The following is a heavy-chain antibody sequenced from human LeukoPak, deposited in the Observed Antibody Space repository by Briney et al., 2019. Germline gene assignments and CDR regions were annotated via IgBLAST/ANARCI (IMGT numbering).Heavy chain of an antibody. Sequence: SETLSLTCTVSGGCISSSSYYWGWIRQPPGKGLEWIGSIYYSGSTYYNPSLKSRVTISVDTSKNQFSLKLSSVTAADTAVYYCARSESDSDFDYWGQGTLVTVSS. CDR3: ARSESDSDFDY. CDR1: GGCISSSSYY. V-gene: IGHV4-39*07. D-gene: IGHD3-3*01. J-gene: IGHJ4*02. CDR2: IYYSGST.